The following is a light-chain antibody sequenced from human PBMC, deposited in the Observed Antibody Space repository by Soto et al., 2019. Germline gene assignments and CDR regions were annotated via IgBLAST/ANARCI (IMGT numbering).Light chain of an antibody. V-gene: IGKV3-20*01. CDR1: QSVSSN. CDR3: QQYGDSPQT. J-gene: IGKJ1*01. CDR2: DAS. Sequence: EIVMTQSPATLSLSPGERATLSCRASQSVSSNLAWYQQKPGQAPRLLIYDASNRATGIPARFSGSGFGTDFTLTITRLEPEDFAVYYCQQYGDSPQTFGPGTKVDIK.